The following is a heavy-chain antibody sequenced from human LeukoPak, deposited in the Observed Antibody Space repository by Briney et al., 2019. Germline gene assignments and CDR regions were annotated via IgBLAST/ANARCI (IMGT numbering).Heavy chain of an antibody. J-gene: IGHJ6*03. Sequence: PGGSLRLSCAASGFTFSSYEMNWVRQAPGKGLEWVSYISSSGSTIYYADSVKGRFTISRDNAKNSLYLQMNSLRAEDTAVYYCGGAARGYYYYYYMDVWGKGTTVTISS. CDR1: GFTFSSYE. CDR2: ISSSGSTI. V-gene: IGHV3-48*03. CDR3: GGAARGYYYYYYMDV.